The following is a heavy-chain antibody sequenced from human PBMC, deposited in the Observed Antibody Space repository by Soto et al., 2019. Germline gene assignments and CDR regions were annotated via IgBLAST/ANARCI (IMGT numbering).Heavy chain of an antibody. CDR1: GFTLSSYA. CDR3: ARGQRALLPYGQFDP. V-gene: IGHV3-23*01. D-gene: IGHD4-17*01. Sequence: PGGSLRLSCAASGFTLSSYAMSWVRQAPGKGREWVSTFSGTGGYTDYADSVKGRFTISRDDSKNTLFLHMNRLRDEDKDMYNCARGQRALLPYGQFDPWVQGT. CDR2: FSGTGGYT. J-gene: IGHJ5*02.